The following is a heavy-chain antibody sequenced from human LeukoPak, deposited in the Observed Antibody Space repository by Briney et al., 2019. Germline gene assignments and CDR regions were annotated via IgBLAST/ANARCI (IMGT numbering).Heavy chain of an antibody. J-gene: IGHJ6*02. Sequence: SETLSLTCTVSGGSISSSSYYWGWIRQPPGKGLEWIGSIYYSGSTYYNPSLKSRATISVDTSKKHFSLKLSSVTAADTAVYYCARHFAGPGTYTPYYGMDVWGQGTTVTVS. CDR1: GGSISSSSYY. CDR2: IYYSGST. D-gene: IGHD3-3*02. CDR3: ARHFAGPGTYTPYYGMDV. V-gene: IGHV4-39*07.